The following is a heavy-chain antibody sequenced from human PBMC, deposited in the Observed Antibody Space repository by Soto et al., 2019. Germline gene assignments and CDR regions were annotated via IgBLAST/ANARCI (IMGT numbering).Heavy chain of an antibody. CDR3: TSRYCSSASCHT. V-gene: IGHV3-73*01. D-gene: IGHD2-2*01. CDR2: IRGKDNSYET. CDR1: GYTFSGSA. Sequence: EVQLVESGGGLVQPGGSLTLSCLASGYTFSGSAFHWVRQASGKGLEWVGRIRGKDNSYETAYAESVKGRFTISREESKNTAFLQTNSLKTEDTAVYYCTSRYCSSASCHTWGQGTRVTVSS. J-gene: IGHJ5*02.